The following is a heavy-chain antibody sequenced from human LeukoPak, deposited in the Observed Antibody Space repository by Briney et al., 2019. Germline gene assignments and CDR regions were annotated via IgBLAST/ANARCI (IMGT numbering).Heavy chain of an antibody. CDR2: IYSGGSP. V-gene: IGHV3-53*01. CDR3: ARVVDHDYSDYYLDY. J-gene: IGHJ4*02. CDR1: GGSFSGYY. D-gene: IGHD4-11*01. Sequence: ETLSLTCAVYGGSFSGYYWSWVRQAPGKGLEWVSVIYSGGSPYYADSVKGRFTISRDNSKNTLYLQMNSLRAEDTAVYYCARVVDHDYSDYYLDYWGQGTLVTVSS.